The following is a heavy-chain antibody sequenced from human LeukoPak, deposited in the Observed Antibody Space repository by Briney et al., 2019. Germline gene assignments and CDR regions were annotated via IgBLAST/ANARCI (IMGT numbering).Heavy chain of an antibody. CDR2: ISWNSGSI. Sequence: PGRSLRPSCAASGFTFDDYAMHWVRHAPGKGLEWVSGISWNSGSIGYAASVKGRFTLSTDNAKNSLYLQMNSLRGEDTALYYCAKDMGGSSSWGFDYWGQGTLVTVSS. CDR1: GFTFDDYA. J-gene: IGHJ4*02. V-gene: IGHV3-9*01. D-gene: IGHD6-13*01. CDR3: AKDMGGSSSWGFDY.